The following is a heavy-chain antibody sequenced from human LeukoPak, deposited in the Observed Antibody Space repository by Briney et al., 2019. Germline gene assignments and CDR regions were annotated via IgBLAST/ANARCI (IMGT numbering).Heavy chain of an antibody. J-gene: IGHJ6*03. D-gene: IGHD3-3*01. CDR1: GFTFSSYW. V-gene: IGHV3-7*01. Sequence: GGSLRLSCAASGFTFSSYWMSWVRQAPGKGLEGVANIKQDGSEKYYVDSVKGRFTISRDNAKNSLYLQMNSLRAEDTAVYYCAREGFGVVRYYYYYMDVWGKGTTVTVSS. CDR3: AREGFGVVRYYYYYMDV. CDR2: IKQDGSEK.